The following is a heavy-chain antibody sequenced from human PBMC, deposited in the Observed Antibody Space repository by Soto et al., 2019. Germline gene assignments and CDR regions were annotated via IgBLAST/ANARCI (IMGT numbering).Heavy chain of an antibody. V-gene: IGHV4-30-4*01. D-gene: IGHD3-3*01. Sequence: SETLSLTCSVSGDSITTSDYYWSWIRQPPGKGLEWLGYIYYSGSSYYNPSLKGRATISVDTSKNQYSLKLSSVTAADTAMYYCARTVDFWSGYYPYWGPGTLVTVSS. J-gene: IGHJ4*02. CDR3: ARTVDFWSGYYPY. CDR1: GDSITTSDYY. CDR2: IYYSGSS.